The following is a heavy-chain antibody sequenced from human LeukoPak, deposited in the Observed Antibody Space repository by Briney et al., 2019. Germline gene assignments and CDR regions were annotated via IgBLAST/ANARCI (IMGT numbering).Heavy chain of an antibody. Sequence: PSETLSLTRAVYGGSFSGYYWSWIRQPPGKGLEWIGEINHSGSTNYNPSLKSRVTISVDTSKNQFSLKLSSVTAADTAVYYCASSGSGWYGYFDYWGQGTLVTVSS. D-gene: IGHD6-19*01. CDR2: INHSGST. J-gene: IGHJ4*02. CDR1: GGSFSGYY. CDR3: ASSGSGWYGYFDY. V-gene: IGHV4-34*01.